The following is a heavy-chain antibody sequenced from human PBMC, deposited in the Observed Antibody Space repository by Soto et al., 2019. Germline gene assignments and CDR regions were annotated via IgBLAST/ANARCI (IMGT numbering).Heavy chain of an antibody. CDR2: IYYSGST. Sequence: SETLSLTCTVSGGSISSYYWGWIRQPPGKGLEWIGSIYYSGSTYYNPSLKSRVTISVDTSKNQFSLKLSSVTAADTAVYYCARPSSWYSAFDIWGQGTMVTVSS. V-gene: IGHV4-39*01. CDR3: ARPSSWYSAFDI. D-gene: IGHD6-13*01. CDR1: GGSISSYY. J-gene: IGHJ3*02.